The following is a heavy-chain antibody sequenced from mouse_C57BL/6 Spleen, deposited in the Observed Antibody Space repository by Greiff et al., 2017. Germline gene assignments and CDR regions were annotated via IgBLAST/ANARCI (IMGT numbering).Heavy chain of an antibody. V-gene: IGHV5-16*01. J-gene: IGHJ2*01. CDR3: ARASYDGYYSYYFDY. CDR2: INYDGSST. Sequence: EVHLVESEGGLVQPGSSMKLSCTASGFTFSDYYMAWVRQVPEKGLEWVANINYDGSSTYYLDSLKSRFIISRDNAKNILYLQMSNLKSEDTATYYCARASYDGYYSYYFDYWGQGTTLTVSS. D-gene: IGHD2-3*01. CDR1: GFTFSDYY.